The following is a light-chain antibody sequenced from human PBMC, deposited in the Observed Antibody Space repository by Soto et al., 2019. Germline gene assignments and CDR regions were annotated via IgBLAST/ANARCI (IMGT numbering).Light chain of an antibody. V-gene: IGKV3-20*01. J-gene: IGKJ1*01. CDR3: QQYGSSLWT. CDR1: QSVGNTY. Sequence: EIVLAQSPGTLSLSPGERATLSCRASQSVGNTYLAWYQLKPGQAPRLLIYGASSRATGVPDRFSGSGSGTDFTLTISRLESEDAALYFCQQYGSSLWTLGQGTKVDIK. CDR2: GAS.